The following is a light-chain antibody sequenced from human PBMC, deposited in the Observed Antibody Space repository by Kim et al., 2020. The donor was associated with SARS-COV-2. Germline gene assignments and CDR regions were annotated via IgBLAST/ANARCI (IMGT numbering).Light chain of an antibody. CDR1: SSNIGSNP. Sequence: QPVLTQPPSASGTPGQRVTISCSGSSSNIGSNPVNWYQQFPGTAPKLLIYSNNQRPSGVPDRFSGSKSGTSASLAISGLQSEDEADYYCAAWDGSLKSRLFGGGTKLTVL. CDR2: SNN. J-gene: IGLJ2*01. CDR3: AAWDGSLKSRL. V-gene: IGLV1-44*01.